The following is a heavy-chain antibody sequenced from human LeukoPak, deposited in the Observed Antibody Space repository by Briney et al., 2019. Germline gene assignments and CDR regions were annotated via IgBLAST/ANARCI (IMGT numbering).Heavy chain of an antibody. V-gene: IGHV3-7*01. J-gene: IGHJ4*02. D-gene: IGHD7-27*01. CDR1: GFTFTTYW. Sequence: PGGSLRLSCAASGFTFTTYWLTWVRQAPGKGLEWVANLNQDGSDTWYLDSVKGRFTISRDNAKRSLYLQMNNLRAEDTAVYYCARENWGKFDYWGQGTLVTVPS. CDR3: ARENWGKFDY. CDR2: LNQDGSDT.